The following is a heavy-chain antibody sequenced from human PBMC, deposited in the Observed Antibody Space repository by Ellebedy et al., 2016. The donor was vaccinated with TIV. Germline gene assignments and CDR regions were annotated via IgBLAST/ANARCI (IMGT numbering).Heavy chain of an antibody. Sequence: GESLKISCAASGFTFSRYELHWLRQSAGKGLEWLAVISPDGSRKDYADSVQGRFIISRDNSENTLSLQMNYLRPEDTAVYYCSTLCLRDCLSRFDPWGQGTLVTVSS. J-gene: IGHJ5*02. D-gene: IGHD2-21*02. CDR2: ISPDGSRK. CDR1: GFTFSRYE. CDR3: STLCLRDCLSRFDP. V-gene: IGHV3-30*04.